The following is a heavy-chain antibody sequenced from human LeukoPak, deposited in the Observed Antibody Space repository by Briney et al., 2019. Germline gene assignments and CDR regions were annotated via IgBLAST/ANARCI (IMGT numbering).Heavy chain of an antibody. CDR3: ANTYSSSWYSPFDI. Sequence: GGSLRLSCAASGFNVGSNYMNWVRQAPGKGLEWVSAISGSGGSTYYADSVKGRFTISRDNSKNTLYLQMNSLRAEDTAVYYCANTYSSSWYSPFDIWGQGTMVTVSS. CDR2: ISGSGGST. CDR1: GFNVGSNY. V-gene: IGHV3-23*01. J-gene: IGHJ3*02. D-gene: IGHD6-13*01.